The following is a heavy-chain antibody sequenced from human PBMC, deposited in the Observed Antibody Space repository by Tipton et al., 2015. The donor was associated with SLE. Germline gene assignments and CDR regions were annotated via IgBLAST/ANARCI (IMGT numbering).Heavy chain of an antibody. D-gene: IGHD1/OR15-1a*01. CDR3: ARDRPTNYNWNNEGYWYFDL. CDR1: GGSISSSSYY. J-gene: IGHJ2*01. CDR2: ISSSSSYT. V-gene: IGHV3-11*05. Sequence: LSLTCTVSGGSISSSSYYWGWIRQAPGKGLEWVSYISSSSSYTNYADSVKGRFTISRDNAKNSLYLQMNSLRAEDTAVYYCARDRPTNYNWNNEGYWYFDLWGRGTLVTVSS.